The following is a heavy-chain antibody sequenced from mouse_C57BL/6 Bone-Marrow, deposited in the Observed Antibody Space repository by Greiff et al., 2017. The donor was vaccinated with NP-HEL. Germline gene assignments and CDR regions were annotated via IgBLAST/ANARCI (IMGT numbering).Heavy chain of an antibody. Sequence: VKLVESGPGLVQPSQSLSITCTVSGFSLTSYGVHWVRQSPGKGLEWLGVIWSGGSTDYNAAFISRLSISKDNSKSQVFFKMNSLQADDTAIYYCASRTGTWFAYWGQGTLVTVSA. CDR3: ASRTGTWFAY. CDR2: IWSGGST. CDR1: GFSLTSYG. D-gene: IGHD4-1*01. V-gene: IGHV2-2*01. J-gene: IGHJ3*01.